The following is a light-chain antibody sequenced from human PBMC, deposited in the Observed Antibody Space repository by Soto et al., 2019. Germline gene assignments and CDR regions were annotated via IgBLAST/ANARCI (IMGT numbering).Light chain of an antibody. CDR3: NPVTDRTTVL. CDR2: NVS. CDR1: SSDVGAYNY. J-gene: IGLJ2*01. Sequence: QSVLTQPASVSGSPGQSITISCTGTSSDVGAYNYVSWYQQHPGKAPKLIIYNVSNRPSGVSNRFSGSKSGNTASLTIFGLQAEDEAYYYCNPVTDRTTVLFGGGTKLTVL. V-gene: IGLV2-14*01.